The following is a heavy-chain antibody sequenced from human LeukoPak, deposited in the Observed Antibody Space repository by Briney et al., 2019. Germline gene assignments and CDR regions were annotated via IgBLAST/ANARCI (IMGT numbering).Heavy chain of an antibody. Sequence: GGSLRLSCAASGFTVSSNYMSWVRRAPGKGLEWVSVIYSGGSTYYADSVKGRFTISRDNSKNTLYLQMNSLRAEDTAVYYCAVGYSGYDLDYWGQGTLVTVSS. CDR1: GFTVSSNY. CDR3: AVGYSGYDLDY. V-gene: IGHV3-66*01. D-gene: IGHD5-12*01. CDR2: IYSGGST. J-gene: IGHJ4*02.